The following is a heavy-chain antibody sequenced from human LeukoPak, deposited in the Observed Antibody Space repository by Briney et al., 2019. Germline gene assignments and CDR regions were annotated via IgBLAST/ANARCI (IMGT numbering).Heavy chain of an antibody. CDR2: INHSGST. V-gene: IGHV4-34*01. CDR1: GGSFTGYY. D-gene: IGHD3-22*01. CDR3: ASSGGYYYDSSGYYPDY. Sequence: SETLSLTCVMYGGSFTGYYWSWIRQPPGKGLEWIGEINHSGSTNYNPSLKSRVTISVDTSKNQFSLKLSSVTAADTAVYYCASSGGYYYDSSGYYPDYWGQGTLVTVSS. J-gene: IGHJ4*02.